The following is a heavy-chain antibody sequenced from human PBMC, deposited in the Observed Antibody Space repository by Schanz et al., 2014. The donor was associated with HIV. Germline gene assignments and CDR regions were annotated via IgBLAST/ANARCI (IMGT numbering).Heavy chain of an antibody. J-gene: IGHJ6*02. CDR2: IHGIGTT. CDR1: GGSIGNYY. D-gene: IGHD2-15*01. Sequence: QVQLQESGPGLVKPSETLSLTCTVTGGSIGNYYWSWVRQTAGKGLEWIGRIHGIGTTTYSPSLASRVTMSVDVSKTHFSLNLSSVTAADTAVYYCARAYCSGGSCFAGYGLDAWGQGTTVIVSS. CDR3: ARAYCSGGSCFAGYGLDA. V-gene: IGHV4-4*07.